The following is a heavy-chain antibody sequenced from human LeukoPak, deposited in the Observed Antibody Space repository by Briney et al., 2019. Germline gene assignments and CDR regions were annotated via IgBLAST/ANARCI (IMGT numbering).Heavy chain of an antibody. J-gene: IGHJ6*03. V-gene: IGHV4-39*07. CDR3: ARESGYGDYFGYYYYMDV. CDR1: GGSISSSSYY. CDR2: IYYSGST. D-gene: IGHD4-17*01. Sequence: SETLSLTCTVSGGSISSSSYYWGWIRQPPGKGLEWIGSIYYSGSTYYNPSLKSRVTISVDTSKNQFSLKLSSVTAADTAVYYCARESGYGDYFGYYYYMDVWGKGTTVTISS.